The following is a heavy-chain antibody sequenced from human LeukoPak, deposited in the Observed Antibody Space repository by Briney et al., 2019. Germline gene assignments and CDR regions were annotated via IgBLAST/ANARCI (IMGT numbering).Heavy chain of an antibody. Sequence: PGGSLRLSCATSGFTFTDYYMSWIRQAPGKGLEWVSYISVSGTTMYYADSVKGRFTLSRDNAKNSLYLQMNSLRAEDTAVYYCARVGRLQYGDYVAFDYWGRGTLVTVSS. CDR1: GFTFTDYY. J-gene: IGHJ4*02. CDR3: ARVGRLQYGDYVAFDY. V-gene: IGHV3-11*01. D-gene: IGHD4-17*01. CDR2: ISVSGTTM.